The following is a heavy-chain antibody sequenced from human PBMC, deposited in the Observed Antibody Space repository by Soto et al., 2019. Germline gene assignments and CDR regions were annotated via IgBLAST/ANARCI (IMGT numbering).Heavy chain of an antibody. V-gene: IGHV3-33*01. CDR3: ARDPTITFGGVIGGDY. J-gene: IGHJ4*02. CDR2: IWYDGSNK. CDR1: GFTFSSYG. D-gene: IGHD3-16*02. Sequence: QVQLVESGGGVVQPGRSLRLSCAASGFTFSSYGMHWVRQAPGKGLEWVAVIWYDGSNKYYADSVKGRFTISRDNSKNTLYLQMNSLRAEDTAVYYCARDPTITFGGVIGGDYWGQGTLVTVSS.